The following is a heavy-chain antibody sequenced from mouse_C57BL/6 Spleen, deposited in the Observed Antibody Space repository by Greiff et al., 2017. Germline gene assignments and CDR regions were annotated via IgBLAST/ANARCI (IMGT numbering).Heavy chain of an antibody. V-gene: IGHV1-82*01. J-gene: IGHJ4*01. Sequence: QVQLKQSGPELVKPGASVKISCKASGYAFSSSWMNWVKQRPGKGLEWIGRIYPGDGDTNYNGKFKGKATLTADKSSSTAYMQLSSLTSEDSAVYFCAATGTYAMDYWGQGTSVTVSS. D-gene: IGHD4-1*01. CDR3: AATGTYAMDY. CDR1: GYAFSSSW. CDR2: IYPGDGDT.